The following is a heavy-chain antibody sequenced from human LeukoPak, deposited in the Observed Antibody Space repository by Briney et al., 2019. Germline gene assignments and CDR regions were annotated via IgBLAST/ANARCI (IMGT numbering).Heavy chain of an antibody. V-gene: IGHV3-23*01. CDR2: ISGSGGST. D-gene: IGHD2-21*02. CDR1: GFTFSSYA. CDR3: AMAVVTAMDFDY. Sequence: PGGSLRLSCAASGFTFSSYAMNWVRQAPGKGLEWVSAISGSGGSTYYADSVKGRFTISRDNSKNTLYLQMNSLRAEDTAVYYCAMAVVTAMDFDYWGQGTLVTVSS. J-gene: IGHJ4*02.